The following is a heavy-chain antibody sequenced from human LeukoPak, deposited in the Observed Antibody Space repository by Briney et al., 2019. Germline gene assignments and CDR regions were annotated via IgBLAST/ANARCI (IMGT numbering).Heavy chain of an antibody. V-gene: IGHV3-33*01. CDR3: ARDTSGYYDY. J-gene: IGHJ4*02. D-gene: IGHD2-15*01. CDR2: IWFDGSNR. Sequence: GGSLRLSCEASGFTFRNYGMHWVRQAPGKGLDWVGVIWFDGSNRYYADSVKGRFTISRDNSKNTLYLQVNSVRAEDTALYYCARDTSGYYDYWGQGALVTVSS. CDR1: GFTFRNYG.